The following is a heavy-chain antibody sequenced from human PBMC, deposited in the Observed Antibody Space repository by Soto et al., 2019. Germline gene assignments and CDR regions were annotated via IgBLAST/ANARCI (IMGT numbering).Heavy chain of an antibody. CDR3: AGELSDTAMPPCDY. J-gene: IGHJ4*02. V-gene: IGHV3-21*01. Sequence: GGSLRLSCAASGFTFSTYTMNWVRQTPGKGLEWVSSISSGSNYIYYADSLKGRFTISRDNAKNSLYLQMNSLRVEDTAVYYCAGELSDTAMPPCDYWGQGTLVTVSS. CDR2: ISSGSNYI. D-gene: IGHD5-18*01. CDR1: GFTFSTYT.